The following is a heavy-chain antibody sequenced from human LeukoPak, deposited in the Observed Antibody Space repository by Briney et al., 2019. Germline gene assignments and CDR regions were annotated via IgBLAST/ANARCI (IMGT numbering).Heavy chain of an antibody. J-gene: IGHJ4*02. D-gene: IGHD6-19*01. Sequence: PGRSLRLSCAASGFTFSSYGMHWVRQAPGKGLEWVAVISYDGSNKYYADSVKGRFTISRDNSKNTLYLQMNSLRAEDTAVYYCATRTYSSGHQGDYWGQGTLVTVSS. CDR3: ATRTYSSGHQGDY. CDR2: ISYDGSNK. CDR1: GFTFSSYG. V-gene: IGHV3-30*03.